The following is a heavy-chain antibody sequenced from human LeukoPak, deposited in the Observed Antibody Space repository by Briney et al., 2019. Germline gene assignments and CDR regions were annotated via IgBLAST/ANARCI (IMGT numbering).Heavy chain of an antibody. CDR1: GFTFSSYE. V-gene: IGHV3-48*03. CDR3: ARGRYYDNSVYYYFDY. CDR2: ISSSGSTI. Sequence: PGGSMRLSCATSGFTFSSYEMNWVRQAPGKGLEWVSYISSSGSTIYYADSVKGRFTISRDTSKNTLYLQMNSLRAEDTAVYYCARGRYYDNSVYYYFDYWGQGTLVTVSS. D-gene: IGHD3-22*01. J-gene: IGHJ4*02.